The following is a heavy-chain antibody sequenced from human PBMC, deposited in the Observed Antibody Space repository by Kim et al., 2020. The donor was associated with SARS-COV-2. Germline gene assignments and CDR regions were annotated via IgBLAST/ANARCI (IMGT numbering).Heavy chain of an antibody. CDR2: ISYDGSNK. J-gene: IGHJ3*02. D-gene: IGHD2-15*01. V-gene: IGHV3-30*18. CDR3: AKGAEVVVAATLEIRGAFDI. Sequence: GGSLRLSCAASGFTFSSYGMHWVRQAPGKGLEWVAVISYDGSNKYYADSVKGRFTISRDNSKNTLYLQMNSLRAEDTAVYYCAKGAEVVVAATLEIRGAFDIWGQGTMVTVSS. CDR1: GFTFSSYG.